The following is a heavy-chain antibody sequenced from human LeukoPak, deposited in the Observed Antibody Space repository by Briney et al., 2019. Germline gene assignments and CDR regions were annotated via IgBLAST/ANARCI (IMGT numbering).Heavy chain of an antibody. CDR1: GFPFSDYY. CDR2: ISGSSSYT. D-gene: IGHD4-17*01. J-gene: IGHJ4*02. CDR3: ARVTLYAESALDY. V-gene: IGHV3-11*06. Sequence: GGSLSLSCAASGFPFSDYYMSWIRQAPGKGLEWVSYISGSSSYTIYADSVKGRFTISRDNAKNSLYLQMNSLRAEDTAVYYCARVTLYAESALDYWGQGALVTVSS.